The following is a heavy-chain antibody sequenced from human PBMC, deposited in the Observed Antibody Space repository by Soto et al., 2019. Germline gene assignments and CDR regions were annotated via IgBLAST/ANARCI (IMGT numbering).Heavy chain of an antibody. D-gene: IGHD6-13*01. CDR2: INPNSDGT. J-gene: IGHJ4*02. Sequence: QGLEWMGWINPNSDGTNYAQKFQGWVTMNRDTSISTAYMERSRGRSDDTAVYYCAAEYSSRWYCPLFGYWGQGTPVTGFS. V-gene: IGHV1-2*04. CDR3: AAEYSSRWYCPLFGY.